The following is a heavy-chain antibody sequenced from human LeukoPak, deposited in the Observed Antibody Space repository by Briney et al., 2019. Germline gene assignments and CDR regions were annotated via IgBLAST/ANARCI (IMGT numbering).Heavy chain of an antibody. V-gene: IGHV1-8*01. Sequence: ASVKVSRKASGYTFTSYDINWVRQATGQGLEWMGWMNPNSGNTGYAQKFQGRVTMTRNTSISTAYMELSSLRSEDTAVYYCATLAVAGTQSFLDYWGQGTLVTVSS. D-gene: IGHD6-19*01. CDR3: ATLAVAGTQSFLDY. CDR1: GYTFTSYD. J-gene: IGHJ4*02. CDR2: MNPNSGNT.